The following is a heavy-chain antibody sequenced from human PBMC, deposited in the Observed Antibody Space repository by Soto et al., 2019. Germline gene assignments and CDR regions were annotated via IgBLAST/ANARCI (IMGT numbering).Heavy chain of an antibody. CDR1: GFAFNDAS. CDR2: IQSKTDGGTT. D-gene: IGHD1-26*01. V-gene: IGHV3-15*07. CDR3: TSFMGAFRD. Sequence: EIQLVESGGGLVKPGGSLRLSCAASGFAFNDASMNWVRQAPGKGLEWVGRIQSKTDGGTTDYAAPVKGRFTLSRDDSKNTLYLQMDSLKTDDTAVYYCTSFMGAFRDWGPGTLVTVSS. J-gene: IGHJ4*02.